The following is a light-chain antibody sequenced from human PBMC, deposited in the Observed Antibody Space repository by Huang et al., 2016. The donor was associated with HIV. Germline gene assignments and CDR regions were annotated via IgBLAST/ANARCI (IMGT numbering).Light chain of an antibody. Sequence: EIVMTQSPATLSVSPGARATLSRRASPGVSSNLAWYQQKPGQSPRLRIYAASPRATGIPARFSGSGSGTEFTLTISSLQSEDFAVYYCQQYNNWPRTFGQGTKVEIK. J-gene: IGKJ1*01. CDR2: AAS. V-gene: IGKV3-15*01. CDR1: PGVSSN. CDR3: QQYNNWPRT.